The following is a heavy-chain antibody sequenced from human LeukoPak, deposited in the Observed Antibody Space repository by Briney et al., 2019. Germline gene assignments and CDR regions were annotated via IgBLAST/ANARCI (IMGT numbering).Heavy chain of an antibody. CDR1: GFTFSSYG. Sequence: GGSLRLSCAASGFTFSSYGMHWVSQAPGKGLEWVAVISYDGRSKNYADSVKGRFTISRDNSKNTLYLQMNSLRAEDTAVYYCAKVGAEYYDSSGYYSGYYYYYMDVWGKGTTVTVSS. J-gene: IGHJ6*03. CDR3: AKVGAEYYDSSGYYSGYYYYYMDV. V-gene: IGHV3-30*18. CDR2: ISYDGRSK. D-gene: IGHD3-22*01.